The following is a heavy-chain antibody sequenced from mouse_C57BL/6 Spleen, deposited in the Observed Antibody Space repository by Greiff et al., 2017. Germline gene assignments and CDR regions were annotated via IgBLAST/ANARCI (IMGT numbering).Heavy chain of an antibody. D-gene: IGHD1-1*01. Sequence: QVQLQQPGAELVKPGASVKMSCKASGYTFTSYWINWVKQRPGQGLEWIGDIYPGSGSTNYNEKFKSKATLTVDTSSSTAYMQLSSLTSEDSAVYYCARRTTVVATGGFDYWGQGTTLTVAS. CDR3: ARRTTVVATGGFDY. CDR1: GYTFTSYW. V-gene: IGHV1-55*01. J-gene: IGHJ2*01. CDR2: IYPGSGST.